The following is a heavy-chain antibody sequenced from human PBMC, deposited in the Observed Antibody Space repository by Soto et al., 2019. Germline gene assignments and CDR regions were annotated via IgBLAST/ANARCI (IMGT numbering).Heavy chain of an antibody. CDR2: IRYDGSNI. J-gene: IGHJ4*02. V-gene: IGHV3-33*01. CDR1: GFTFSGYG. Sequence: QVQLVESGGGVVQPGRSLRLSCVASGFTFSGYGMHWVRQAPGKGLEWVAIIRYDGSNIYYADSVRDRFASSRDKSRNTLFLEMDSLGAEDTAVYYCARDGVGATAFWGYLDYWGQGGLVTVSS. D-gene: IGHD3-16*01. CDR3: ARDGVGATAFWGYLDY.